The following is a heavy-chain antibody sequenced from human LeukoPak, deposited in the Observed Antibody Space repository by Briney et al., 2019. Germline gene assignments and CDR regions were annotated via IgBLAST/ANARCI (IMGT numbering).Heavy chain of an antibody. CDR2: IIPILGIA. CDR3: ARADLNYYDSSGYSGNYFDY. CDR1: GGTFSSYA. Sequence: ASVKVSCKASGGTFSSYAISWVRQAPGQGLEWMGRIIPILGIANYAQKFQGRVTITADKSTSTAYVELSSLRSEDTAVYYCARADLNYYDSSGYSGNYFDYWGQGTLVTVSS. D-gene: IGHD3-22*01. V-gene: IGHV1-69*04. J-gene: IGHJ4*02.